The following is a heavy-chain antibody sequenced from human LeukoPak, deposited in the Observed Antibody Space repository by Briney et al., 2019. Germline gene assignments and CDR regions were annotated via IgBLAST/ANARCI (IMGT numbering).Heavy chain of an antibody. J-gene: IGHJ3*02. CDR1: GGTFSSYA. CDR3: ARVKMTKYSGYATGAFDI. CDR2: IIPIFGTA. D-gene: IGHD5-12*01. V-gene: IGHV1-69*13. Sequence: ASVKVSCKASGGTFSSYAISWVRQAPGQGLEWMGGIIPIFGTANYAQKFQGRVTITADESTSTVYMELSSLRSEDTAVYYCARVKMTKYSGYATGAFDIWGQGTMVTVSS.